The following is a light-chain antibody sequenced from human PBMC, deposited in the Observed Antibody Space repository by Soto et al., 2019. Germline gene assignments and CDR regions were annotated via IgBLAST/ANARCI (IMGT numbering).Light chain of an antibody. CDR1: EDISNY. Sequence: DIQMTQSPSSLSASVGDRVTITCRASEDISNYLAWYQQKPGKVPKLLIYGASTLQSGVPSRFSGSGSGTDFTLTISSLQTEDVATYSCHNDNRAPWTFGQGTKVESK. J-gene: IGKJ1*01. CDR2: GAS. V-gene: IGKV1-27*01. CDR3: HNDNRAPWT.